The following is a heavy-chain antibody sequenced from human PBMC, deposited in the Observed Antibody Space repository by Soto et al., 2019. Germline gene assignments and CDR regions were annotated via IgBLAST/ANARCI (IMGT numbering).Heavy chain of an antibody. CDR2: IIPIFGTA. D-gene: IGHD3-10*01. CDR1: GGTFSSYA. V-gene: IGHV1-69*06. CDR3: ARDWSGSGSYVGAFDI. J-gene: IGHJ3*02. Sequence: QVQLVQSGVAVKKPVSSVKVSCKASGGTFSSYAISWVRQAPGQGLERMGGIIPIFGTANYAQKFQGRDTITADKSTSTAYMERSSLGSEDTAVYYCARDWSGSGSYVGAFDIWGQGTMITVSS.